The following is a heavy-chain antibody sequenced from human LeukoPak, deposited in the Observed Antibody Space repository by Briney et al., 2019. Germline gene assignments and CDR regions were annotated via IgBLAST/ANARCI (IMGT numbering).Heavy chain of an antibody. D-gene: IGHD5/OR15-5a*01. J-gene: IGHJ3*02. CDR2: ISAPGST. CDR3: VKGAVYESFVFDI. Sequence: SETLSLTCTVSDGSISSSYWSWIRQPAGKGLELIGRISAPGSTNYNPSLKSRLTMTLDTSKNQLSLNLRSVTAADTAVYYCVKGAVYESFVFDISGQGTVVTVSS. CDR1: DGSISSSY. V-gene: IGHV4-4*07.